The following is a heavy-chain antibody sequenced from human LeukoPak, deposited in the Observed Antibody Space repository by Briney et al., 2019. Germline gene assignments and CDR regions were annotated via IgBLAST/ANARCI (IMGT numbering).Heavy chain of an antibody. J-gene: IGHJ4*02. D-gene: IGHD3-10*01. CDR2: IDPSGGST. CDR1: GYTFTSYY. CDR3: AREGGSGSYYVY. Sequence: ASVKVSCTASGYTFTSYYMHWVRQAPGQGLEWMGIIDPSGGSTSYAQKFQGRVTMTRDTSTSTVYMELSSLRSEDTAVYYCAREGGSGSYYVYWGQGTLVTVSS. V-gene: IGHV1-46*01.